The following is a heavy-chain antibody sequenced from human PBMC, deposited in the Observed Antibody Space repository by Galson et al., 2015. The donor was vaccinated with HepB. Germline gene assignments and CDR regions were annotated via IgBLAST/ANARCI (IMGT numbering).Heavy chain of an antibody. Sequence: SVKVSCKASGYTFTDFYMHWVRQAPGQGLEWVGGINPSSGNPKYIQKFQGRVTVTRDTSISTAYMELSGLRSDDTALYYCASELKVGATDLKGFHIWGQGTMVTVSS. V-gene: IGHV1-2*02. D-gene: IGHD1-26*01. CDR1: GYTFTDFY. CDR3: ASELKVGATDLKGFHI. J-gene: IGHJ3*02. CDR2: INPSSGNP.